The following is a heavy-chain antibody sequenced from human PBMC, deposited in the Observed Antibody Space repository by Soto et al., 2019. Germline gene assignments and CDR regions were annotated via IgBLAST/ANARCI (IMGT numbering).Heavy chain of an antibody. Sequence: SETQCLTCTVSGGSIRNGAYYWSWIRQHPGKGLEWIGYIYYSGSVYYNPSLKSRVTISVDTSKKQFSLKLNSVTAADTAVYYCARANYYDSTGYYDYWGQGTLVTVSS. D-gene: IGHD3-22*01. V-gene: IGHV4-31*03. CDR2: IYYSGSV. CDR3: ARANYYDSTGYYDY. CDR1: GGSIRNGAYY. J-gene: IGHJ4*02.